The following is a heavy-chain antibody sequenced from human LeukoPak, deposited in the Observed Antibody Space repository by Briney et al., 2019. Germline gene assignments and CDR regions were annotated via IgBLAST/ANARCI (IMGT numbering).Heavy chain of an antibody. Sequence: SETLSLTCTVSGGSISSSSYYWGWIRQPPGKGLEWIGSIYYSGSTYYNPSLKSRVTISVDTSKNQFSLKLSSVTAADTAVYYCARVIGSSGSYHNWFDPWGQGTLVTVSS. CDR2: IYYSGST. V-gene: IGHV4-39*07. D-gene: IGHD1-26*01. J-gene: IGHJ5*02. CDR1: GGSISSSSYY. CDR3: ARVIGSSGSYHNWFDP.